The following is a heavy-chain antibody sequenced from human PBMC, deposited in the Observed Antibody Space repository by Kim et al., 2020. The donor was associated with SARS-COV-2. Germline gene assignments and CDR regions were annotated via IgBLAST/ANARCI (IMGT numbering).Heavy chain of an antibody. CDR1: GFTFTNYG. CDR3: VQGFNYWVN. V-gene: IGHV3-23*01. Sequence: GGSLRLSCAASGFTFTNYGMTWVRQAPGKGLEWVATIGSDGGSKYYADSVKGRLTVSRDNSKDALYLQMNSLRDEDTAIYYCVQGFNYWVNCGQGALVTVSS. J-gene: IGHJ4*02. D-gene: IGHD2-8*02. CDR2: IGSDGGSK.